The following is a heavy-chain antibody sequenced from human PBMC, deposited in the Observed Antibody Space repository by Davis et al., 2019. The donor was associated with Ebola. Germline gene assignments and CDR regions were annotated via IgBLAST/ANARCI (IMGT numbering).Heavy chain of an antibody. D-gene: IGHD3-10*01. CDR2: MNPNSGNT. V-gene: IGHV1-8*01. CDR1: GYTFNGYD. Sequence: ASVKVSCKASGYTFNGYDINWVRQATGQGLEWVGWMNPNSGNTGYAQKFQGRVTMTRNTSISTAYMELSSLRSEDTAVYYCARAPTWSQINYYCFDYWGQGTLVTVSS. CDR3: ARAPTWSQINYYCFDY. J-gene: IGHJ4*02.